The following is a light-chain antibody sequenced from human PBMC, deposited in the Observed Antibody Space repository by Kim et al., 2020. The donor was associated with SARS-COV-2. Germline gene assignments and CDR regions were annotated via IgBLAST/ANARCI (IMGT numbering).Light chain of an antibody. CDR2: SAS. CDR1: RSISNY. CDR3: QQTSSTPIT. J-gene: IGKJ5*01. Sequence: ASVGDRVTITCRASRSISNYLNWYYQKPGKAPKVLIYSASSLQSGVPSRFSRGGSGTDFTLTISSLQPEDFATYYCQQTSSTPITFGPGTRLEIK. V-gene: IGKV1-39*01.